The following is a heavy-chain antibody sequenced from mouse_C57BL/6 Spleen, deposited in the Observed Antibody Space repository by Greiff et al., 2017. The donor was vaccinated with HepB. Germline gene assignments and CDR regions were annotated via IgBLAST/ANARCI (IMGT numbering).Heavy chain of an antibody. CDR3: ARSSYYGSPYYYAMDY. V-gene: IGHV1-63*01. D-gene: IGHD1-1*01. CDR2: IYPGGGYT. J-gene: IGHJ4*01. CDR1: GYTFTNYW. Sequence: QVQLQQSGAELVRPGTSVKMSCKASGYTFTNYWIGWAKQRPGHGLEWIGDIYPGGGYTNYNEKFKGKATLTADKASSTAYMQFRSLTSEDSAIYYCARSSYYGSPYYYAMDYWGQGTSVTVSS.